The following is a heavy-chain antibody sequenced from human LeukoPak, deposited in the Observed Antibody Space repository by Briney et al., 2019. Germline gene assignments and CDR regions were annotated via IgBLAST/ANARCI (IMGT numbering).Heavy chain of an antibody. CDR1: GGSFSGYY. Sequence: PSETLSLTCAVYGGSFSGYYWSWIRQPPGKGLEWIGEINHSGSTNYNPSLKSRVTISVDTSKNQFSLKLSSVTAADTAVYYCARLYGYNFAVSRKYFDYWGQGTLVTVSS. CDR3: ARLYGYNFAVSRKYFDY. V-gene: IGHV4-34*01. CDR2: INHSGST. D-gene: IGHD5-24*01. J-gene: IGHJ4*02.